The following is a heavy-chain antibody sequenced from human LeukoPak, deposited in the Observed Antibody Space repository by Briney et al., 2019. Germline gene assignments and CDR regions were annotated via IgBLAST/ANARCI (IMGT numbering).Heavy chain of an antibody. Sequence: SETLSLTCNVSGGAISSTAYYWGWIRQPPGKGLEWIGSIYYSGSTYYNLSLKSRVTISVDTSHNQFSLKLNSVTAADTALYYCARHPPYGSRNWGAYYFDSWGQGTLVTVSS. CDR3: ARHPPYGSRNWGAYYFDS. D-gene: IGHD3-10*01. J-gene: IGHJ4*02. CDR2: IYYSGST. CDR1: GGAISSTAYY. V-gene: IGHV4-39*01.